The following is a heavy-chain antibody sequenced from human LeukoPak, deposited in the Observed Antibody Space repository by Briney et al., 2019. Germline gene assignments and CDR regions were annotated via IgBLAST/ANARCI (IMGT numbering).Heavy chain of an antibody. D-gene: IGHD3-22*01. CDR1: GGSISSSSYY. CDR3: ARVGYYYDIVY. CDR2: IYYSGST. J-gene: IGHJ4*02. Sequence: SETLSLTCTVSGGSISSSSYYWGWIRQPPGKGLEWIGSIYYSGSTYYNPSLKSRVTISVDTSKNQFSLKLSSVTAADTAVYYCARVGYYYDIVYWGQGTLVTVSS. V-gene: IGHV4-39*01.